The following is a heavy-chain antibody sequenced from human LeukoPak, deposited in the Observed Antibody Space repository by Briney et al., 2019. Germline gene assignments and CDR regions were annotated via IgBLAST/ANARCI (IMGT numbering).Heavy chain of an antibody. Sequence: GRSLRLASAASGFTFSSYSMNWVRQAPGKGLEWVSFISSSSSYIYYAGSVTGRFTISRDDSKNTLYLHMTSLRVDDTSIYFCVRGNGNVGGRFDPWGQGAWVIVSS. CDR2: ISSSSSYI. CDR1: GFTFSSYS. V-gene: IGHV3-21*01. J-gene: IGHJ5*02. D-gene: IGHD1-1*01. CDR3: VRGNGNVGGRFDP.